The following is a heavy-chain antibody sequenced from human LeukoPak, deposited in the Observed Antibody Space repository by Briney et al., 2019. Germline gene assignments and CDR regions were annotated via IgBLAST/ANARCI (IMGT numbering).Heavy chain of an antibody. D-gene: IGHD6-13*01. J-gene: IGHJ4*02. Sequence: PGESLQISCKGSGYSFTSYWIGWVRPMPGKGLEWMGIIYPGDSDTTYSPSFQGQVTISAHKSISTAYLQWSSLKPSDTAMYYCARGGSSWYYDYFDYWGQGTLVTVSS. CDR2: IYPGDSDT. CDR1: GYSFTSYW. V-gene: IGHV5-51*01. CDR3: ARGGSSWYYDYFDY.